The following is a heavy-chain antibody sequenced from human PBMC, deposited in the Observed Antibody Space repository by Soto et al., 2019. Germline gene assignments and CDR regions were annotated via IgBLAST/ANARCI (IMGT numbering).Heavy chain of an antibody. CDR2: ISHDGSIK. J-gene: IGHJ4*02. Sequence: QVQLVESGGGVVQPGRSLRLSCAASGFSFNTYAMHWVRQAPGKGLEWVAVISHDGSIKNYAESVAGRFIVFRDNSNNKLFLQMESLKPDDTAVYYCAKDLGFGDFWRGLEYWGQGTLVTVAS. CDR1: GFSFNTYA. D-gene: IGHD3-3*01. V-gene: IGHV3-30*18. CDR3: AKDLGFGDFWRGLEY.